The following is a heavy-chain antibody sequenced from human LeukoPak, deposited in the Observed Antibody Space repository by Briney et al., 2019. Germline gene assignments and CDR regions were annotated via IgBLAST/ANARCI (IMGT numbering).Heavy chain of an antibody. CDR3: ARNGRVAGKDAFDI. V-gene: IGHV3-74*01. J-gene: IGHJ3*02. Sequence: PGGSLRLSCAASGFTFSSYWMHWVRQAPGKGLVWVSRINSDGSSTSYADSVKGRFTISRDNAKNTLYLRMNSLRAEDTAVYYCARNGRVAGKDAFDIWGQGTMVTVSS. D-gene: IGHD3-10*01. CDR2: INSDGSST. CDR1: GFTFSSYW.